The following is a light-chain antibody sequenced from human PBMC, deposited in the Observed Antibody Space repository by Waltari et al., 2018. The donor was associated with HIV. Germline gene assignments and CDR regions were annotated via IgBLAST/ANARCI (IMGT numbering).Light chain of an antibody. CDR1: RSDVGGYNI. CDR2: EVN. Sequence: QSALIQPASVSGSPGQSITISCTGTRSDVGGYNIVSWYQQYPGKAPNVMIFEVNKRPSWMSNRFSGSKSGNTASLTISGLQPEDEADYYCCSYAGGSSSVFGGGTKLTVL. J-gene: IGLJ3*02. V-gene: IGLV2-23*02. CDR3: CSYAGGSSSV.